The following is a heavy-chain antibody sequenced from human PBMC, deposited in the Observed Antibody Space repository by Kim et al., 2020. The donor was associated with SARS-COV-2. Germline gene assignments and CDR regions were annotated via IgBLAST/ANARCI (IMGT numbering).Heavy chain of an antibody. CDR2: IIPIFGTA. V-gene: IGHV1-69*13. D-gene: IGHD3-10*01. CDR1: GGTFSSYA. Sequence: SVKVSCKASGGTFSSYAISWERQAPGQGLEWMGGIIPIFGTANYAQKFQGRVTITADESTSTAYMELSSLRSEDTAVYYCARDSGPGHGSGSYYNGHSYGMDVWGQGTTVTVSS. CDR3: ARDSGPGHGSGSYYNGHSYGMDV. J-gene: IGHJ6*02.